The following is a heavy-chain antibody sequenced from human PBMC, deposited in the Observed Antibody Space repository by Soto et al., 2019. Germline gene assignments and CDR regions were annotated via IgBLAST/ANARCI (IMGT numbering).Heavy chain of an antibody. D-gene: IGHD6-13*01. CDR2: ISYDGSNK. CDR1: GFTFSSYG. CDR3: ARGSIPGSSWGRGYYFDY. J-gene: IGHJ4*02. Sequence: QVQLVESGGGVVQPGRSLRLSCAASGFTFSSYGMHWVRQAPGKGLEWVAVISYDGSNKYYADSVKGRFTISRDNSKNTLYLQMNSLRAEDTAVYYCARGSIPGSSWGRGYYFDYWGQGTRVTVSS. V-gene: IGHV3-30*03.